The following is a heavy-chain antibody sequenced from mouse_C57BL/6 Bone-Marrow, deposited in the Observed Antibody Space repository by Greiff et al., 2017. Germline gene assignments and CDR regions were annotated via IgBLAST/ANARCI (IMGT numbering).Heavy chain of an antibody. CDR2: INYDGSST. CDR3: ARDYYGRGDFDY. CDR1: GFTFSDYY. J-gene: IGHJ2*01. V-gene: IGHV5-16*01. D-gene: IGHD1-1*01. Sequence: EVKVVESEGGLVQPGSSMKLSCTASGFTFSDYYMAWVRQVPEKGLEWVANINYDGSSTYYLDSLKSRFIISRDNAKNILYLQMSSLKSEDTATYYCARDYYGRGDFDYWGQGTTLTVSS.